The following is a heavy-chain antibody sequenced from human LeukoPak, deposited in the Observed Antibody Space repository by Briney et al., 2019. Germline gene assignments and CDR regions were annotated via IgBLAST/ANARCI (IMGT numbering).Heavy chain of an antibody. Sequence: ASVTVSFKASGYTFTGYYMHWVRQAPGQGLEWMGWINPNSGGTNYAQKFQGRVTMTRDTSISTAYMELSRLRSDDTAVYYCAGYYDFWSGYYSFDYWGQGTLVTVSS. D-gene: IGHD3-3*01. CDR3: AGYYDFWSGYYSFDY. CDR1: GYTFTGYY. CDR2: INPNSGGT. V-gene: IGHV1-2*02. J-gene: IGHJ4*02.